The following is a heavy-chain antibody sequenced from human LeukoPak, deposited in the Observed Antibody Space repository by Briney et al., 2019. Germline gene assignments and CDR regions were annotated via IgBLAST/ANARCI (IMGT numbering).Heavy chain of an antibody. D-gene: IGHD3-22*01. CDR3: ARAHYYDSSGYPLFDY. V-gene: IGHV3-21*01. CDR1: GFPFSSYA. J-gene: IGHJ4*02. CDR2: ISGDGATT. Sequence: GGSLRLSCAASGFPFSSYAMTWVRQAPGKGLEWVSSISGDGATTYHADSVKGRFTISRDNAKNSLYLQMNSLRAEDTAVYYCARAHYYDSSGYPLFDYWGQGTLVTVSS.